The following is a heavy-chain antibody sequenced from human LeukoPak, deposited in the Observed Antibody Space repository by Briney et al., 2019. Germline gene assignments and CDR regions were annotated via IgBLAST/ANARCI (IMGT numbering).Heavy chain of an antibody. Sequence: SVKVSCKASGGTFSSYAISWVRPAPGQGLEWIGRIIPIFVTANYAQKFQGRATITTDESTSTTYMELSSLRSEDTAVYYCAREIRDYYDSSGYYYYFDYWGQGTLVTVSS. V-gene: IGHV1-69*05. D-gene: IGHD3-22*01. CDR2: IIPIFVTA. J-gene: IGHJ4*02. CDR3: AREIRDYYDSSGYYYYFDY. CDR1: GGTFSSYA.